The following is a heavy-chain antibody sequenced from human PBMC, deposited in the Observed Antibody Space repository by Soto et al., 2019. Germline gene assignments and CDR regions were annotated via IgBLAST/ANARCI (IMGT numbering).Heavy chain of an antibody. CDR1: GFTFSNFG. Sequence: GGSLRLSCEASGFTFSNFGMNWVRQAPGKGLEWVARVWYDGSSKYYVDSVKGRFTISRDNSKETVYLQMNSLRAEDTAVYYCAREVITIFGVVTPFDYWGQGTLVTVSS. CDR2: VWYDGSSK. V-gene: IGHV3-33*01. D-gene: IGHD3-3*01. J-gene: IGHJ4*02. CDR3: AREVITIFGVVTPFDY.